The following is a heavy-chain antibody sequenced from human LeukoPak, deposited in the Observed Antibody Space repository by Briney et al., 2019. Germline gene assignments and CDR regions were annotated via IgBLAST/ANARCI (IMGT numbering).Heavy chain of an antibody. CDR2: ISGDGGRN. V-gene: IGHV3-43*02. J-gene: IGHJ6*02. Sequence: GGSLTLSCAASGFTLDDYAMHWVRQAPGKGLEWVSRISGDGGRNYYADAVKGRLTISRDNSKNCLYLQMNSPRTEDTALYYCAASLRYSSSWYDYYYYGMDVWGQGTTVTVSS. CDR3: AASLRYSSSWYDYYYYGMDV. CDR1: GFTLDDYA. D-gene: IGHD6-13*01.